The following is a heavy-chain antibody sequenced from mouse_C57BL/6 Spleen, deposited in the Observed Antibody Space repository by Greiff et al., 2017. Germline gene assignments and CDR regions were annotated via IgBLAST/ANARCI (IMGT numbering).Heavy chain of an antibody. Sequence: EVKLEESGGGLVQPKGSLKFSCAASGFTFNTYAMHWVRQAPGKGLEWVARIRSKSSNYATYYADSVKDRFTISRDDSQSMLYLQMKNLKTKDTDMYSSMRTRPYYYGNSYGDYAMDDWGQRTSVTVSS. CDR1: GFTFNTYA. CDR2: IRSKSSNYAT. J-gene: IGHJ4*01. CDR3: MRTRPYYYGNSYGDYAMDD. D-gene: IGHD1-1*01. V-gene: IGHV10-3*01.